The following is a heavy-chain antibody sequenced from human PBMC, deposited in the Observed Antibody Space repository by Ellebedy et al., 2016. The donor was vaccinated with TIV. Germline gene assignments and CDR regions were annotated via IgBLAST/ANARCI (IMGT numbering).Heavy chain of an antibody. CDR1: GGSISSSTYQ. CDR3: ARFAGYCSGGSCRFLYYYYGMDV. CDR2: IYDSGNI. V-gene: IGHV4-39*07. D-gene: IGHD2-15*01. Sequence: SETLSLXXTVSGGSISSSTYQWGWIRRPPGKGLEWIGSIYDSGNIYYNPSLKSRVTMSVDTSENQVSLKLGSVTAADTAVYYCARFAGYCSGGSCRFLYYYYGMDVWGQGTTVTVSS. J-gene: IGHJ6*02.